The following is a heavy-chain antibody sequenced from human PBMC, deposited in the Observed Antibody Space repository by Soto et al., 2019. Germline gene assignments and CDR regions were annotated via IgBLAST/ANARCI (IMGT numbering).Heavy chain of an antibody. CDR3: ARSSGWRWGRVHYFDY. CDR2: IYYSGST. Sequence: PSETLSLTCTVSGGSVSSGSYYWSWIRQPPGKGLEWIGYIYYSGSTNYNPSLKSRVTISVDTSKNQFSLKLSSVTAADTAVYYCARSSGWRWGRVHYFDYWGQGTLVTVSS. D-gene: IGHD6-19*01. CDR1: GGSVSSGSYY. J-gene: IGHJ4*02. V-gene: IGHV4-61*01.